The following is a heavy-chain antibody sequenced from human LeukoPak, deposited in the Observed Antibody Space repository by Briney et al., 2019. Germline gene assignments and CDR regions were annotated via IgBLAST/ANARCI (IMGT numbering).Heavy chain of an antibody. CDR3: ARGGSGWYWGLDI. CDR2: IIPIFGTA. J-gene: IGHJ3*02. CDR1: GGTFSSYA. Sequence: ASVKVSCKASGGTFSSYAISWVRQAPVQGLEWMGGIIPIFGTANYAQKFQGRVTITADESTSTAYMELSSLRSEDTAVYYCARGGSGWYWGLDIRGQGTMVTVSS. D-gene: IGHD6-19*01. V-gene: IGHV1-69*13.